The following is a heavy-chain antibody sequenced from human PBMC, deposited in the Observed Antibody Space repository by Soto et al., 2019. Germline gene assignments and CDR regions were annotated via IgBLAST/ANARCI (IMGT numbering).Heavy chain of an antibody. J-gene: IGHJ4*02. Sequence: QLQLQESGPGLVKTSETLSLTCTVSGGSISTSYWSWIRQPPGKGLAWLGYVYHIGSTKYNPSLKHRVTIAVDTSQNQFSRKLESVSAAHTALYYCARDGSAHDFGDGPWYVDSWGQGTLFAVSS. V-gene: IGHV4-59*01. CDR1: GGSISTSY. D-gene: IGHD3-10*01. CDR3: ARDGSAHDFGDGPWYVDS. CDR2: VYHIGST.